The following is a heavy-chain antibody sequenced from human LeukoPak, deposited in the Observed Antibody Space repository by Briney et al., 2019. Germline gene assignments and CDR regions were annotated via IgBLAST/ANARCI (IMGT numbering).Heavy chain of an antibody. CDR1: GYSISSGYY. CDR3: ARDVWAAAGTASDYYYYYYMDV. D-gene: IGHD6-13*01. V-gene: IGHV4-38-2*02. J-gene: IGHJ6*03. CDR2: IYHSGST. Sequence: SETLSLTCAVSGYSISSGYYWGWIRQPPGKGLEWIGSIYHSGSTYYNPSLKSRVTISVDTSKNQFSLKLSSLTAADTAVYYCARDVWAAAGTASDYYYYYYMDVWGKGTTVTVSS.